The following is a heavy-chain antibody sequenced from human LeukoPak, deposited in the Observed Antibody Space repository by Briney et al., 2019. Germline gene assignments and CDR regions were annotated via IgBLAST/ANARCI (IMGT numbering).Heavy chain of an antibody. CDR3: ARVFKGGSYNWFDP. J-gene: IGHJ5*02. CDR2: INHSGST. Sequence: SETLSLTCAVYGGSFSGYYWSWIRQPPGKGLEWIGEINHSGSTNYNPSLKSRVTISVDTSKNQFSLKLSSVTAADTAVYYCARVFKGGSYNWFDPWAREPWSPSPQ. CDR1: GGSFSGYY. D-gene: IGHD1-26*01. V-gene: IGHV4-34*01.